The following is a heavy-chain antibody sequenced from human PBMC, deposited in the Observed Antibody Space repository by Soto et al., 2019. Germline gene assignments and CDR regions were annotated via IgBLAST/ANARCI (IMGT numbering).Heavy chain of an antibody. CDR2: IYYSGST. Sequence: PSETLSLTCSVSGGSISSSSYFFCCVRQPPGKGLEWIGSIYYSGSTYYNPSLRSRVTISVDTSKNQFSLKLSSVTAADTAVFYCARHYSSGSRNWFDPWGQGTLVTVSS. V-gene: IGHV4-39*01. J-gene: IGHJ5*02. CDR3: ARHYSSGSRNWFDP. CDR1: GGSISSSSYF. D-gene: IGHD6-19*01.